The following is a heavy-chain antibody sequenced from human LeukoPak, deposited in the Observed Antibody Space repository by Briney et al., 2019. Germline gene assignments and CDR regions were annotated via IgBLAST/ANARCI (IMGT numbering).Heavy chain of an antibody. V-gene: IGHV3-35*01. D-gene: IGHD2-21*02. CDR1: GFTFSNSD. CDR2: VSWNGSRT. J-gene: IGHJ6*02. Sequence: PGGSLRLSCAASGFTFSNSDMNWVHQAPGKGLEWVSGVSWNGSRTHYADSVKGRFIISRDNSRNTLYLQTNSLRAEDTAVYYCRRPCGGDRDYYYYGMDVWGQGTTVTVSS. CDR3: RRPCGGDRDYYYYGMDV.